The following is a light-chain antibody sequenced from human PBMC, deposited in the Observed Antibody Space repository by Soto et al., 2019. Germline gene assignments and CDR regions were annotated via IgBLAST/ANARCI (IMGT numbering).Light chain of an antibody. J-gene: IGKJ4*01. CDR2: GAS. Sequence: EIVLTQSPGTLSLSPGERATLSCRASQSVSSSYLAWYQQKPGQAPRLLIFGASNRATGIPDRFTGSGSGTDFTVTISRLEPEDFAVYYCHQYGISPLTFGGGTKVDVK. V-gene: IGKV3-20*01. CDR1: QSVSSSY. CDR3: HQYGISPLT.